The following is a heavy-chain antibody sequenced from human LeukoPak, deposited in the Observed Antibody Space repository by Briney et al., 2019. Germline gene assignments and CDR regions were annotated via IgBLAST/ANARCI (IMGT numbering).Heavy chain of an antibody. D-gene: IGHD7-27*01. Sequence: GESLKISCKGSGYSFTSYWIGWVRQMPGKGLEWMGIIYPGDSDTRYSPSFQGQVTISADKSITTTYLQWSSLKASATAMYNFVRLNRGSAYYYYGMDVWGQGTTVTVSS. J-gene: IGHJ6*02. CDR3: VRLNRGSAYYYYGMDV. CDR2: IYPGDSDT. V-gene: IGHV5-51*01. CDR1: GYSFTSYW.